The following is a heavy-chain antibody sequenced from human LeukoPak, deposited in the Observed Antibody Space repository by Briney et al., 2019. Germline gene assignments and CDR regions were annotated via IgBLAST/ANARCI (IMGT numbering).Heavy chain of an antibody. CDR3: ARDRFYGGAVAPIDY. CDR1: GGSFSGYY. Sequence: PSETLSLTCVVYGGSFSGYYWSWIRQPPGKGLEWIGEINHSGSTNYNPSLKSRVTISVDTSKNQFSLKLSSVTAADTAVYYCARDRFYGGAVAPIDYWGQGTLVTVSS. CDR2: INHSGST. J-gene: IGHJ4*02. V-gene: IGHV4-34*01. D-gene: IGHD4/OR15-4a*01.